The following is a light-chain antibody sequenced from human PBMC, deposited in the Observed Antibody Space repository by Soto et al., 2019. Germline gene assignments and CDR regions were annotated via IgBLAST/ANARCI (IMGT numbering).Light chain of an antibody. J-gene: IGKJ1*01. CDR3: QHYNSYSEA. CDR1: QTISSW. Sequence: DIQTTQSPSTMSGSVGDRVTITCGASQTISSWLAWYQQKPGKAPKLLIYKASTLKSGVPSRFSGSGSGTEFTLTISSLKNDDFATYDCQHYNSYSEAFGQGTKVDIK. V-gene: IGKV1-5*03. CDR2: KAS.